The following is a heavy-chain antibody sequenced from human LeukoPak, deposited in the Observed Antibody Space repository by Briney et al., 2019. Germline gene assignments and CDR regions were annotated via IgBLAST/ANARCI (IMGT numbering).Heavy chain of an antibody. CDR2: ISGSGGST. J-gene: IGHJ4*02. D-gene: IGHD2-2*01. CDR1: GFTLSSYA. Sequence: GGSLRLSCASSGFTLSSYAMSWVRQAPGKGLEWVSAISGSGGSTYYADSVKGRFTISRDNPKNTLYLQMNSLRAEDTAVYYCAKDIVVVPAAIRFDYWGQGTLVTVSS. CDR3: AKDIVVVPAAIRFDY. V-gene: IGHV3-23*01.